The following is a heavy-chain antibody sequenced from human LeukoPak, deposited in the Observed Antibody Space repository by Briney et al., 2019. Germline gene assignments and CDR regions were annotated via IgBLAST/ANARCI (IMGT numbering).Heavy chain of an antibody. CDR2: IIPILGTV. J-gene: IGHJ4*02. D-gene: IGHD6-19*01. V-gene: IGHV1-69*04. CDR1: GGIISSYA. Sequence: GASVKVSCKASGGIISSYAISWVRQAPGQGLEWMGRIIPILGTVNYAQKFQGRVTINADKSTSTAYMELSSLRSADTAVYYCAFGYSSGWYEVGVGYWGQGTLVTVSS. CDR3: AFGYSSGWYEVGVGY.